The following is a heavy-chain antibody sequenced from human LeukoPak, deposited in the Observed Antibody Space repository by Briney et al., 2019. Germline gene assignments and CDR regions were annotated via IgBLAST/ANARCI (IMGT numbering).Heavy chain of an antibody. Sequence: GGSLRLSCVASGFTVSSNYMSWVRQAPGKGLEWVSVIYSGGSTYYADSVKGRFTISRDNSKNTLYLQMNSLRAEDTAVYYCAGELAVAGTLDYWGQGTLVTVSS. CDR1: GFTVSSNY. CDR3: AGELAVAGTLDY. CDR2: IYSGGST. V-gene: IGHV3-53*01. D-gene: IGHD6-19*01. J-gene: IGHJ4*02.